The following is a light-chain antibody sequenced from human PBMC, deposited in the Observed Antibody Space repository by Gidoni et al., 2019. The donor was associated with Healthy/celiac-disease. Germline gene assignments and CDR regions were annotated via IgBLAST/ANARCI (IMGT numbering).Light chain of an antibody. CDR1: QGISSY. CDR3: QQYYSYPPT. J-gene: IGKJ3*01. V-gene: IGKV1-8*01. CDR2: AAS. Sequence: AIPMTQSPSSFSASTGDTVTITCRASQGISSYLAWYQQKPGKAPKLLIYAASTLKSGVPSRFSGSGSGTDFTLTISCLHSEDFATYYWQQYYSYPPTFGPGTKVEIK.